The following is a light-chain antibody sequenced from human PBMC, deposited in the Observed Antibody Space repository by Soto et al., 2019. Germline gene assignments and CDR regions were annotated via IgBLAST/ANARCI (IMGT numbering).Light chain of an antibody. J-gene: IGKJ1*01. CDR1: QGIDNY. CDR3: HQYYTWPRT. Sequence: IQVTQAASCRSSSVGDRVTIACRASQGIDNYLAWYQQKPGKAPKLLIYAASTLQSGVPSRFTGSGSGTDFTLTSSSLQPEAIAVSYCHQYYTWPRTFGQGTKVDIK. CDR2: AAS. V-gene: IGKV1-27*01.